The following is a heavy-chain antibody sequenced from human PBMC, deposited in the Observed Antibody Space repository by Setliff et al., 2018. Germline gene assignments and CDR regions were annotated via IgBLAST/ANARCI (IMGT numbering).Heavy chain of an antibody. CDR1: GGTFSSSG. Sequence: GASVKVSCKSSGGTFSSSGITWVRQAPGQGLQWLGRFIPILGATNYAQNFQGRVTITADESTSTGYMELRGLRSEDTAVYYCARELRSPYWHLDSWGQGTQVTVSS. CDR2: FIPILGAT. J-gene: IGHJ5*01. CDR3: ARELRSPYWHLDS. D-gene: IGHD3-16*01. V-gene: IGHV1-69*13.